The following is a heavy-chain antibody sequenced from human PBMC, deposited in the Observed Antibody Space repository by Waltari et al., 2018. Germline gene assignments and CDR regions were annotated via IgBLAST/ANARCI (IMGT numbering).Heavy chain of an antibody. CDR2: IVPLFGTA. CDR1: GDTFSGYA. J-gene: IGHJ4*02. Sequence: QVQLVQSGAEVKKPGSSVKVSCKASGDTFSGYAMSWVRQAPGQGLEWMGGIVPLFGTAKYAHNFQERLTITTDEFTTTAYMELSGLGSEDTAVYFCARGGARHYDSSGYYDFDSWGQGTQVSVSS. D-gene: IGHD3-22*01. CDR3: ARGGARHYDSSGYYDFDS. V-gene: IGHV1-69*05.